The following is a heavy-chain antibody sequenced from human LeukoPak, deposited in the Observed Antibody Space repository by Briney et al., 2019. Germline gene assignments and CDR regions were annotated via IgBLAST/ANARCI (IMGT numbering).Heavy chain of an antibody. CDR3: ARDRKILLWFGKNYYYYMDV. J-gene: IGHJ6*03. CDR1: GFTFSSYW. V-gene: IGHV3-7*01. Sequence: HAGGSLRLSCAASGFTFSSYWMSWVRQAPGKGLEWVANIKQDGSEKYYVDSVKGRFTISRDNAKNSLYLQMNSLRAEDTAVYYCARDRKILLWFGKNYYYYMDVWGKGTTVTVSS. D-gene: IGHD3-10*01. CDR2: IKQDGSEK.